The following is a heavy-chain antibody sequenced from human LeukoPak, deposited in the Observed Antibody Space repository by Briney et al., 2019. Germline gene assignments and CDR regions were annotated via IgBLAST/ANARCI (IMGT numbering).Heavy chain of an antibody. CDR2: IYYSGST. J-gene: IGHJ4*02. CDR3: ARDIVGAEGLFDY. D-gene: IGHD1-26*01. Sequence: SETLSLTCTVSGGSISSGTYYWGWIRQPPGKGLEWIGSIYYSGSTYYNPSLKSRVTISVDTSKNQFSLKLSSVTAADTAVYYCARDIVGAEGLFDYWGQGTLVTVSS. CDR1: GGSISSGTYY. V-gene: IGHV4-39*07.